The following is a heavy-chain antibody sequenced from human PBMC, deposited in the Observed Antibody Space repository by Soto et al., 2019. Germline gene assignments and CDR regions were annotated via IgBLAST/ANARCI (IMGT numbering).Heavy chain of an antibody. CDR3: ARGSIAAAGTGGFDY. J-gene: IGHJ4*02. D-gene: IGHD6-13*01. Sequence: QVQLVQSGAEVKKPGSSVKVSCKASGGTFSSYTISWVRQAPGQGLEWMGRIIPILGIANYAQEFQGRVRITADKSTRTAYMELSSLRSEDTAVYYCARGSIAAAGTGGFDYWGQGTLVTVSS. V-gene: IGHV1-69*02. CDR2: IIPILGIA. CDR1: GGTFSSYT.